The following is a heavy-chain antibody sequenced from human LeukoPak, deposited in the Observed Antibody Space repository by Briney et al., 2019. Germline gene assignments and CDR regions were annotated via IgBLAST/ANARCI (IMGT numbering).Heavy chain of an antibody. Sequence: ASVKVSCKASGYAFTGYYMHWVRQAPGQGLEWMGRINPNSGGTNYAQKFQGRVTMTRDTSISTAYMELSRLRSDDTAVYYCARDASYYYDSSGYPFHYYMDVWGKGTTVTVSS. V-gene: IGHV1-2*06. CDR1: GYAFTGYY. CDR3: ARDASYYYDSSGYPFHYYMDV. CDR2: INPNSGGT. D-gene: IGHD3-22*01. J-gene: IGHJ6*03.